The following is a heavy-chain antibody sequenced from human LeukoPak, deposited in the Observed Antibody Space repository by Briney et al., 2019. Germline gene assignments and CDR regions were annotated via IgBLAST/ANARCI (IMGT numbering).Heavy chain of an antibody. J-gene: IGHJ4*02. D-gene: IGHD3-10*01. Sequence: GGSLRLSCAASGFTFSSYAMSWVRQAPGKGLEWVSAISGSGGSTYYADSVKGRFTISRDNSKNTLYLQMNSLRAEDTAVYYCAKAPVRGVTTRGYYFDYWGQGTLVTVSS. CDR3: AKAPVRGVTTRGYYFDY. V-gene: IGHV3-23*01. CDR1: GFTFSSYA. CDR2: ISGSGGST.